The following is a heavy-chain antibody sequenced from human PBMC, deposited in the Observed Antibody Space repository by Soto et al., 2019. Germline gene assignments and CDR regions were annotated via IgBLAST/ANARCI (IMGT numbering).Heavy chain of an antibody. CDR3: ARVTRYYDFWSGYYYYYMDV. CDR1: GYTFTSYD. D-gene: IGHD3-3*01. CDR2: MNPNSGNT. V-gene: IGHV1-8*01. J-gene: IGHJ6*03. Sequence: ASVKVSCKASGYTFTSYDINWVRQATGQGLEWLGWMNPNSGNTGYAQKFQGRVTMTRNTSISTAYMELSSLRSEDTAVYYCARVTRYYDFWSGYYYYYMDVWGKGTTVTVSS.